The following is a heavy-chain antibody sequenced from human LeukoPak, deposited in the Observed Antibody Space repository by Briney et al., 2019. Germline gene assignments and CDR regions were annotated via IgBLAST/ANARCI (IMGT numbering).Heavy chain of an antibody. J-gene: IGHJ5*02. CDR2: IIPIFGTA. V-gene: IGHV1-69*05. CDR3: ARELSDYSNYQSRFDP. D-gene: IGHD4-11*01. CDR1: GGTFSSYA. Sequence: SVKVSCKASGGTFSSYAISWVRQAPGQGLEWMGGIIPIFGTANYAQKFQGRVTITTDESTSTAYMELSSLRSEDTAVYYCARELSDYSNYQSRFDPWGQGTLVTVSS.